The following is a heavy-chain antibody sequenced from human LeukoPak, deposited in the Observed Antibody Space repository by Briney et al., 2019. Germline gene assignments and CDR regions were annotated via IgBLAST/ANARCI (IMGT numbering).Heavy chain of an antibody. J-gene: IGHJ3*02. CDR2: IYHSGRT. CDR1: GGSISSYY. D-gene: IGHD2-2*01. CDR3: AAYCSSTSCYLNAFDI. V-gene: IGHV4-59*04. Sequence: PSETLSLTCTVSGGSISSYYWSWIRQPPGKGREGIGYIYHSGRTYYNPSLKSRVTISVDRSKNHFSLKLSSVTAADTAVYYCAAYCSSTSCYLNAFDIWGQGIMVTVSS.